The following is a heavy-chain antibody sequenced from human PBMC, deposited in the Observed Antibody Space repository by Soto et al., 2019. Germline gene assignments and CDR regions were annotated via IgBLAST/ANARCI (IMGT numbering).Heavy chain of an antibody. J-gene: IGHJ5*02. D-gene: IGHD3-3*01. CDR2: IVPMFGTA. CDR3: ARDGDPQSAFWSGPLGGGRFDP. V-gene: IGHV1-69*12. CDR1: GGTFGNSA. Sequence: QVQLVQSGAEVKKPGSSVNVSCKTSGGTFGNSAVTWVRQAPGQGLEWLGGIVPMFGTANYAQKFQGRVTITADESTITAYMELRSLNTDDTAVYYCARDGDPQSAFWSGPLGGGRFDPWGQGTLVTVSS.